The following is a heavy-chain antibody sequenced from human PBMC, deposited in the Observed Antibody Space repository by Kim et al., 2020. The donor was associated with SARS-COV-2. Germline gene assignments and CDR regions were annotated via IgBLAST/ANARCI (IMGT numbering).Heavy chain of an antibody. Sequence: SSRNTQYYEDTVKGRFTNTRDNAKNSLYLQMNSLRDEDTAVYYCARTEGSWGQGTLVTVSS. V-gene: IGHV3-48*02. CDR2: SSRNTQ. CDR3: ARTEGS. D-gene: IGHD3-10*01. J-gene: IGHJ4*02.